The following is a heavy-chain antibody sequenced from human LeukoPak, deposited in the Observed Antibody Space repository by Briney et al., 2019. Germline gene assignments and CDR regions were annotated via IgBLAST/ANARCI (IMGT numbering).Heavy chain of an antibody. CDR3: ARDAGGYSSGWYSS. CDR2: INTNTGNP. V-gene: IGHV7-4-1*02. CDR1: GYTLTVYY. Sequence: ASVKVSCKDSGYTLTVYYIHWVRQAPGQGLEWMGWINTNTGNPTYAQGFTGRFVFSLDTSVSTAYLQISSLKAEDTAVYYCARDAGGYSSGWYSSWGQGTLVTVSS. D-gene: IGHD6-19*01. J-gene: IGHJ5*02.